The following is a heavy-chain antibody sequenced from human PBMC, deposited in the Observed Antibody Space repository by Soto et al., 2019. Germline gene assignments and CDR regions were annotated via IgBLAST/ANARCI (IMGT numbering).Heavy chain of an antibody. CDR3: ARRTGTSGASSYWYFDL. J-gene: IGHJ2*01. Sequence: QVQLVESGGGLVKPGGSLRLSCAASGFILSDYYMSWLRQSPGEGREWVLYISSSGSTIYYADSVKGRFTISRDNAKNSLYLQMNSLRAEDTAVYYCARRTGTSGASSYWYFDLWGRGTLVTVSS. CDR1: GFILSDYY. CDR2: ISSSGSTI. D-gene: IGHD1-7*01. V-gene: IGHV3-11*01.